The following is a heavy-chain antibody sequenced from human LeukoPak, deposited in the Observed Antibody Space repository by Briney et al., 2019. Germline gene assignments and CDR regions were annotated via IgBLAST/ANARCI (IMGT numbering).Heavy chain of an antibody. D-gene: IGHD4-17*01. V-gene: IGHV4-39*01. J-gene: IGHJ6*03. Sequence: PSETLSLTCTVSGGSINSTRYYWGWIRQPPGKGLEWIGSIYYSGNSYYNLSLKSRVTISVDTSKSQFSLKLTSVTAADTAVYSCATGSVTTRYYYFFHMDVWGKGTSVTVS. CDR3: ATGSVTTRYYYFFHMDV. CDR1: GGSINSTRYY. CDR2: IYYSGNS.